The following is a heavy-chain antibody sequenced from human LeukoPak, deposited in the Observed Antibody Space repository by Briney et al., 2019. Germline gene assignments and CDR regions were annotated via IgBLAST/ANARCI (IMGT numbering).Heavy chain of an antibody. Sequence: LPGGSLRLSCAASGFTFSSYGMHWVRQAPGKGLEWVAFIRYDGSNKYYADSVKGRFTISRDNSKNTLYLQMNSLRAEDTAVYYCAKDQSTGWPYYFDYWGQGTLVTVSS. J-gene: IGHJ4*02. CDR3: AKDQSTGWPYYFDY. CDR2: IRYDGSNK. CDR1: GFTFSSYG. D-gene: IGHD3-9*01. V-gene: IGHV3-30*02.